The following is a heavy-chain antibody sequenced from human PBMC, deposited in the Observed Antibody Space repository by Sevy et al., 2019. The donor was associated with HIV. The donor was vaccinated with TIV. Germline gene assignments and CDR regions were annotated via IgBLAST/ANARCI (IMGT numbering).Heavy chain of an antibody. CDR3: ARVTMDRDGYNYMDY. D-gene: IGHD5-12*01. J-gene: IGHJ4*02. CDR2: IKHSGST. V-gene: IGHV4-34*01. Sequence: SETLSLTCAVYGGSFSGYYWNRIRQPPGKGLEWIGEIKHSGSTDYNPSLKSRVTISVDTSKNQFSLKLKSVTAADTAVYYCARVTMDRDGYNYMDYWGQGTLVTVSS. CDR1: GGSFSGYY.